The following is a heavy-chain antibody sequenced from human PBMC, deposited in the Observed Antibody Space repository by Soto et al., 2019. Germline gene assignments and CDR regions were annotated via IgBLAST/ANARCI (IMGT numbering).Heavy chain of an antibody. D-gene: IGHD1-26*01. CDR3: ARGRDQPPVGLYFDS. Sequence: QVQLVQSGAEVKKPGSSVKVSCKASGDAFTNYIFDWVRQAPGQGLEWMGGIIPMFGTPKYAQTFQDRVTISADASTGTAYLERTSLRFDDTAVYYCARGRDQPPVGLYFDSWGEGTRVTVSS. V-gene: IGHV1-69*01. CDR2: IIPMFGTP. J-gene: IGHJ4*02. CDR1: GDAFTNYI.